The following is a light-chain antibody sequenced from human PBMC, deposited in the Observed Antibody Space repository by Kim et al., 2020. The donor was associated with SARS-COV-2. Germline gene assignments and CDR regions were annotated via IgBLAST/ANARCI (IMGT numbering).Light chain of an antibody. J-gene: IGKJ1*01. Sequence: ATVGDRSTITCRASSVISKYLAWYQQKPGKVPRLLIYGASTLQSGVPSRFSGSGSATDFTLTISRLESEDVSAYYCQRYHSARWTFGQGTKVDIK. CDR2: GAS. CDR3: QRYHSARWT. V-gene: IGKV1-27*01. CDR1: SVISKY.